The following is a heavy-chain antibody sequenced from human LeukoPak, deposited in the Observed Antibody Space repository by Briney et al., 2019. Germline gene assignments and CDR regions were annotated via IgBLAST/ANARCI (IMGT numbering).Heavy chain of an antibody. CDR2: ISSSSSYI. Sequence: GGSLRLSCAASGFTFSSCAMNWVRQAPGKGLEWVSSISSSSSYIYYADSVKGRFTISRDNAKNSLYLQMNSLRAEDTAVYYCARGQDYYDSSGYPRWGQGTLVTVSS. CDR1: GFTFSSCA. J-gene: IGHJ4*02. CDR3: ARGQDYYDSSGYPR. D-gene: IGHD3-22*01. V-gene: IGHV3-21*01.